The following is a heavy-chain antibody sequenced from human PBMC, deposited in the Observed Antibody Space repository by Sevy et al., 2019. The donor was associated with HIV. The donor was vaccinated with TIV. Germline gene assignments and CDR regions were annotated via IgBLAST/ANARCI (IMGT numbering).Heavy chain of an antibody. CDR3: TREVALVVVPAGMDV. CDR2: IRSKAYGGTT. J-gene: IGHJ6*02. Sequence: GGSLRLSCTASGFTFGDYAMSWFRQAPGKGLEWVGFIRSKAYGGTTEYAASVKGRFTISRDDSKSIAYLQMNSLKTEDTAVYYCTREVALVVVPAGMDVWGQGTTVTVSS. CDR1: GFTFGDYA. V-gene: IGHV3-49*03. D-gene: IGHD2-2*01.